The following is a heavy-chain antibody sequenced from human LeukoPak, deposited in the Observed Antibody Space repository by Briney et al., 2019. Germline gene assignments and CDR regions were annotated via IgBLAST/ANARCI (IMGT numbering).Heavy chain of an antibody. CDR3: ARDIREVGESHYFDY. CDR1: GISITTYY. Sequence: PSETLSLTCTVSGISITTYYWSWIRQPPGNGLEWIGLIHYSGSTNYNPSPKSRVTISVDTSENQFFLHLSSVTAAETAVYYCARDIREVGESHYFDYWGQGTLVTVTS. J-gene: IGHJ4*02. CDR2: IHYSGST. D-gene: IGHD1-26*01. V-gene: IGHV4-59*01.